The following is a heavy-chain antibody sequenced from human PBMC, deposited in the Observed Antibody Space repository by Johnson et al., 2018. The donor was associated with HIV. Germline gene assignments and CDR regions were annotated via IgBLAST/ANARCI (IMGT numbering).Heavy chain of an antibody. CDR1: GFIVSSNY. D-gene: IGHD4-11*01. Sequence: VQLVESGGGLVQPGGSLRLSCAASGFIVSSNYMNWVRQAPGKGLEWVSVINSGGTTYYADSVKGRFTISRDNSKNTLYLQMNSLRAEDTAVYYCATTDSNYVDRYAFDIWGQGTMVTVSS. CDR2: INSGGTT. J-gene: IGHJ3*02. CDR3: ATTDSNYVDRYAFDI. V-gene: IGHV3-66*02.